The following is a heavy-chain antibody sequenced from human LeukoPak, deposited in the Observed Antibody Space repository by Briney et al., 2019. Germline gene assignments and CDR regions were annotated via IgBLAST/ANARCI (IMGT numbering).Heavy chain of an antibody. CDR2: VDSSGNT. V-gene: IGHV4-61*09. CDR1: GGSISSVSYY. CDR3: ARQFLVGSTFHAFDL. Sequence: SETLSLTCTVSGGSISSVSYYWSWIRQPAGKGLEWIGHVDSSGNTNYNPSLESRFIMSVDTAKKQFSLKLTSVTAADMAVYFCARQFLVGSTFHAFDLGAKGQGSPSLQ. J-gene: IGHJ3*01. D-gene: IGHD1-26*01.